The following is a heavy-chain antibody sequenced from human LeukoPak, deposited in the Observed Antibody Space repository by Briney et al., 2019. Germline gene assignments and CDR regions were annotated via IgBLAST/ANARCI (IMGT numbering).Heavy chain of an antibody. CDR3: ARDLTDEYCSGGSCPKRWFDP. Sequence: SGTLSLTCAVSGGSISSSNRWSWVRQPPGKGLEWIGEIYHSGSTNYNPSLKSRVTISVDKSKNQFSLKLSSVTAADTAVYYCARDLTDEYCSGGSCPKRWFDPWGQGTLVTVSS. D-gene: IGHD2-15*01. J-gene: IGHJ5*02. CDR2: IYHSGST. CDR1: GGSISSSNR. V-gene: IGHV4-4*02.